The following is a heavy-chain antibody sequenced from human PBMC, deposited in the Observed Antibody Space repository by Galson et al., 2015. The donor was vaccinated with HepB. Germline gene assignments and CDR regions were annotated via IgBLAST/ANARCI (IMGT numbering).Heavy chain of an antibody. V-gene: IGHV4-39*02. CDR1: GGSISDSSYY. Sequence: SETLSLTCTVSGGSISDSSYYWGWIRQPPGKGLEWIGTAYYVANTYYNPSLRSRVSISVDRPRNQFSLRLTSVTAADTTVYFCARETVYFSWALDSWGQGTLVTVSS. CDR3: ARETVYFSWALDS. CDR2: AYYVANT. J-gene: IGHJ5*01. D-gene: IGHD3-9*01.